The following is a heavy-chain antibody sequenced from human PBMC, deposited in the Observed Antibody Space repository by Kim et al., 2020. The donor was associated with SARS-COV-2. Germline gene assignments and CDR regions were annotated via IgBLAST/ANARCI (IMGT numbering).Heavy chain of an antibody. V-gene: IGHV3-9*01. J-gene: IGHJ3*02. D-gene: IGHD3-10*01. Sequence: GGSLRLSCAASGFTFDDYAMHWVRQAPGKGLEWVSGISWNSGSIGYADSVKGRFTISRDNAKNSLYLQMNSLRAEDTALYYCAKLRVRGVIIDDAFDIWGQGTMVTVSS. CDR1: GFTFDDYA. CDR2: ISWNSGSI. CDR3: AKLRVRGVIIDDAFDI.